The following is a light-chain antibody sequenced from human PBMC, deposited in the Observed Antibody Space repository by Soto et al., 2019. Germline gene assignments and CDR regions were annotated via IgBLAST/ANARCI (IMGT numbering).Light chain of an antibody. CDR1: QSVSSY. Sequence: EIVLTQSPSTLSFSPGERSTLSFMASQSVSSYLAWYQQKPGQAPRLLIYDASNRATGIPARFSGSGSGTDFTLTISSLEPEDFAVYYCQQRSNWPSTFGQGTRLEIK. J-gene: IGKJ5*01. CDR2: DAS. CDR3: QQRSNWPST. V-gene: IGKV3-11*01.